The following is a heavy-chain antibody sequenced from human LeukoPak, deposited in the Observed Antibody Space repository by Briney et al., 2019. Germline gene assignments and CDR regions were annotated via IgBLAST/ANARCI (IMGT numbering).Heavy chain of an antibody. J-gene: IGHJ4*02. CDR2: INHSGSA. Sequence: SETLSLTCAVSGGSFSTHCRRSLRHPPGRGLAWIGSINHSGSANSLSSLNSPVPISVDTSKNQFSLKLSSVTAADTAVYYCAREPVDRITMVRGVGFDYWGQGTLVTVSS. CDR1: GGSFSTHC. CDR3: AREPVDRITMVRGVGFDY. D-gene: IGHD3-10*01. V-gene: IGHV4-34*01.